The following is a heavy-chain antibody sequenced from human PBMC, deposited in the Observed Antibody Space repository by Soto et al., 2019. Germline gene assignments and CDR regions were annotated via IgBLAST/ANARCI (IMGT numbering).Heavy chain of an antibody. D-gene: IGHD1-26*01. Sequence: PSETLSLTCAVSGYSISSSNWWGWIRQPPGKGLEWIGYIYYSGTTYYNPTLKSRDTMSVDTSKNQFNLKLTSVKDVDTAVYYCARREIQGPIDYWGQGTLVTVS. CDR3: ARREIQGPIDY. CDR1: GYSISSSNW. V-gene: IGHV4-28*01. CDR2: IYYSGTT. J-gene: IGHJ4*02.